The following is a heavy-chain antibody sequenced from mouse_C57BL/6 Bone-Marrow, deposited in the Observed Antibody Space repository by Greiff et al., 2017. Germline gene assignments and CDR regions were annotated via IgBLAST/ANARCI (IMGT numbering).Heavy chain of an antibody. J-gene: IGHJ4*01. CDR1: GFTFSSYT. V-gene: IGHV5-9*01. CDR2: ISGGGGNT. D-gene: IGHD2-1*01. CDR3: ARHLYSLDY. Sequence: EVKLVESGGGLVKPGGSLKLSCAASGFTFSSYTMSWVRQTPEKRLEWVATISGGGGNTYYPDSVKGRFTSSRDNAKNTLYLQMSSLRSEDTALYYCARHLYSLDYWGQGTSVTVSS.